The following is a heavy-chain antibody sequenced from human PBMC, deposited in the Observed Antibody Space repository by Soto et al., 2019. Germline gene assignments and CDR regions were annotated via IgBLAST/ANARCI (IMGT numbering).Heavy chain of an antibody. CDR2: MNEDGGTT. CDR1: GFSFSSYG. CDR3: ASDLSGRADV. Sequence: EVQLVESGGGLVRPGGSLRLSCAASGFSFSSYGMHWVRQVPGTGLVWVARMNEDGGTTDYADSVKGRFTISRDNAKNTLYLQMNSLRVEDTAVYYCASDLSGRADVWGQGTTVTVSS. D-gene: IGHD3-10*01. J-gene: IGHJ6*02. V-gene: IGHV3-74*02.